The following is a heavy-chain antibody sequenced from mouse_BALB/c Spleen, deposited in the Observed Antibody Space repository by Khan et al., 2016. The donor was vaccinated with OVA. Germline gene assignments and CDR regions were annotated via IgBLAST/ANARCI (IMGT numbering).Heavy chain of an antibody. Sequence: DLVKPGASVKLSCKASGYTFTSYWINWTKQRPGQGLEWIGQIAPGSDSSYYNEKFKGKATLTVDTSSSTVYIQLSSLQSEDSAVYFCALSNYYYIGLYAMDYWGQGTSVTVSS. V-gene: IGHV1S41*01. J-gene: IGHJ4*01. D-gene: IGHD1-1*02. CDR2: IAPGSDSS. CDR1: GYTFTSYW. CDR3: ALSNYYYIGLYAMDY.